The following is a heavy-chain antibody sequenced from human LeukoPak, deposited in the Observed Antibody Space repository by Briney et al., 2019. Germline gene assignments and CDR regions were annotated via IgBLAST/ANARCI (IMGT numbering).Heavy chain of an antibody. D-gene: IGHD6-13*01. CDR1: GYSFPSHW. V-gene: IGHV5-51*01. CDR2: IHPGDSDT. Sequence: LGESLKISCKGSGYSFPSHWIGWVRPVPGKGLGWMGIIHPGDSDTIYSTSFQGQVTISADRPNSTAYLQWSSLRAADTAMYCCAIGRGGQQLGDYWGQGTLVTVSS. CDR3: AIGRGGQQLGDY. J-gene: IGHJ4*02.